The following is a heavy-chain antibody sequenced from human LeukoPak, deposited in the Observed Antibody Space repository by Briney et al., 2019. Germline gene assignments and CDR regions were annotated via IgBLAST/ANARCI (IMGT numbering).Heavy chain of an antibody. CDR3: ARVPYSSSSRGGWFDP. V-gene: IGHV1-8*01. D-gene: IGHD6-6*01. J-gene: IGHJ5*02. CDR1: GYTFTSYD. Sequence: PGASVKVSCKASGYTFTSYDINWVRQATGQGLEWMGWMNPNSGNTGYAQKFQGRVTMTRNTSISTAYMELSSLRSEDTAVYYCARVPYSSSSRGGWFDPWGQGTLVTVSS. CDR2: MNPNSGNT.